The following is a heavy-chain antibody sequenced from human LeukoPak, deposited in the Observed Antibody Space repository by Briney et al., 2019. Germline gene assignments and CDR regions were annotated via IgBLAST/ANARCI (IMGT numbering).Heavy chain of an antibody. CDR2: FSSSSSTI. J-gene: IGHJ4*02. CDR1: GLTLSSYT. Sequence: GGPLSLSCAASGLTLSSYTMTWVRKAQGKGLEWVYSFSSSSSTIYYADSVKGRFTISRDNAKNSLYLQMNSLRAEDTAVYYCASSLSPGYCSGGSCYSADYWGQGTLVTVSS. CDR3: ASSLSPGYCSGGSCYSADY. D-gene: IGHD2-15*01. V-gene: IGHV3-48*04.